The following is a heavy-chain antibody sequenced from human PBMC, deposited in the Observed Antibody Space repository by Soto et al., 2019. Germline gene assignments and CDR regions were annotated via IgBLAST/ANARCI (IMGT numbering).Heavy chain of an antibody. V-gene: IGHV3-30*01. D-gene: IGHD3-3*01. Sequence: QVHLVESGGGVVQSGRPLRLSCVGSGFTFSNNAMHWVRQAPGKGIEWVAFISYDSSEIFYADSVKGRFTISRDNPENTLFLHMNSPRADDTAVYYCAIARVADSSLDHWGQGILVTVSS. J-gene: IGHJ4*01. CDR3: AIARVADSSLDH. CDR2: ISYDSSEI. CDR1: GFTFSNNA.